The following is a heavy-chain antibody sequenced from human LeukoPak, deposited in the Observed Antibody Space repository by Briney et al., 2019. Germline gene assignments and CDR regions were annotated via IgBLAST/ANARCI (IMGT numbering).Heavy chain of an antibody. CDR3: AREIHYGDAYYYYYYMDV. V-gene: IGHV4-59*01. CDR2: IYYSGST. CDR1: GGSISSYY. J-gene: IGHJ6*03. D-gene: IGHD4-17*01. Sequence: SSETLSLTCTVSGGSISSYYWSWIRQPPGKGLEWIGYIYYSGSTNYNPSLKSRVTISVDTSKNQFSLKLSSVTAADTAVYYCAREIHYGDAYYYYYYMDVWGKGTTVTVSS.